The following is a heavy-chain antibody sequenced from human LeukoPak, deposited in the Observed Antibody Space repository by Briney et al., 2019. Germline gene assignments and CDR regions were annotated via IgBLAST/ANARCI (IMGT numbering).Heavy chain of an antibody. Sequence: GGSLRLSCAASGFTFSSYEMIWVRQAPGRGLEWVSYISSSGRTIFYADSVKGRFTVSRDNAKNSLYLQMNSLRAEDTAVYYCVRRYCSSSSCTLDSWGQGTLVTVSS. V-gene: IGHV3-48*03. CDR2: ISSSGRTI. J-gene: IGHJ4*02. CDR1: GFTFSSYE. CDR3: VRRYCSSSSCTLDS. D-gene: IGHD2-15*01.